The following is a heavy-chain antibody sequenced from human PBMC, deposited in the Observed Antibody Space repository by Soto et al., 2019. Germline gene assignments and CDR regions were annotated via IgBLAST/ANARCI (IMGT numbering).Heavy chain of an antibody. J-gene: IGHJ6*02. Sequence: VPLVESGGGVVQPGRSLRLSCAASGFTFSSYGMHWVRQAPGKGLEWVAVIWYDGSNKYYADSVKGRFTISRDNSKNTLYLQMNRLRAEDTAVYYCARELRGYSYFAYYGMDVWGQGTTVTVSS. D-gene: IGHD5-18*01. CDR1: GFTFSSYG. CDR2: IWYDGSNK. V-gene: IGHV3-33*01. CDR3: ARELRGYSYFAYYGMDV.